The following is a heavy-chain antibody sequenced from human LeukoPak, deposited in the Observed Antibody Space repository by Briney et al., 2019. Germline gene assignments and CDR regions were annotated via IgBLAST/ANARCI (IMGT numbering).Heavy chain of an antibody. CDR1: GFTFSRYA. CDR2: ISSVGSHK. Sequence: GGSMRPSCAAAGFTFSRYAMHWVRQAPGRWLGSVAVISSVGSHKYYADSVKGRFTLSRDNSTNTRDLRMNTLRAEDTAVYCCARDYADWFAPWGQRTLVTVSS. CDR3: ARDYADWFAP. D-gene: IGHD2-2*01. V-gene: IGHV3-30-3*01. J-gene: IGHJ5*02.